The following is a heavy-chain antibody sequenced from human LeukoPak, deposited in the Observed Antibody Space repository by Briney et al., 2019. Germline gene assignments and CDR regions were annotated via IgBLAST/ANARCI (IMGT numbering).Heavy chain of an antibody. V-gene: IGHV3-30-3*01. CDR2: ISYDGSNK. CDR3: ARPYSSSWENFHY. D-gene: IGHD6-13*01. CDR1: GFTFSSYA. J-gene: IGHJ4*02. Sequence: GGSLRLSCAASGFTFSSYAMHWVRQAPGKGLEWVAVISYDGSNKYYADSVKGRFTISRDNSKNTLYLQMNSLRAEDTAVYYCARPYSSSWENFHYWGQGTLVTVSS.